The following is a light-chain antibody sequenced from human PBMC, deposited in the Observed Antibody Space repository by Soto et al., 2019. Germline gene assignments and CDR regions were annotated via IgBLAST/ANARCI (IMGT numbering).Light chain of an antibody. CDR3: NSYTSTSTVLYV. J-gene: IGLJ1*01. CDR1: SSNVGGYNY. Sequence: QSVLTQPASVSGSPGQSITISCTGTSSNVGGYNYVSWYQQLPGIAPKLLIYGDTNRPSGVSTRFSGSKSGNTASLTISGLQAEDEADYHCNSYTSTSTVLYVFGTGTKLTVL. CDR2: GDT. V-gene: IGLV2-14*01.